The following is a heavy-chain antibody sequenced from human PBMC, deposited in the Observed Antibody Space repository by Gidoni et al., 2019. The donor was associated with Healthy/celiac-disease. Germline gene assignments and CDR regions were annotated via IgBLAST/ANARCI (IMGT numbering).Heavy chain of an antibody. V-gene: IGHV3-33*08. Sequence: QVQLVESGGGVVQPGRSRRLSCAASGLTFSSYGLHWVRQAPGKGLVWGAVIWYDGSNKYYADSGKGGFTISRDNSKDTLYLQMNSLRAEDTAVYYCARGANYGDYPLFYGMDVWGQGTTVTVSS. CDR1: GLTFSSYG. CDR2: IWYDGSNK. D-gene: IGHD4-17*01. CDR3: ARGANYGDYPLFYGMDV. J-gene: IGHJ6*02.